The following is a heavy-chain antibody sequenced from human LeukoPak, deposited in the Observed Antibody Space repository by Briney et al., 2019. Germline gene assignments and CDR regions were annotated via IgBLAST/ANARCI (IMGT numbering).Heavy chain of an antibody. J-gene: IGHJ4*02. CDR2: INPSSGGT. CDR1: GYSLTGYY. V-gene: IGHV1-2*02. D-gene: IGHD1-1*01. CDR3: ARILGTTDPFDY. Sequence: ASVKVSCKTSGYSLTGYYIHWVRQAPGQGLEWMGWINPSSGGTNYAQKFLGRVTMTRDTSVTTAYMELGSLRSDDTAIYYCARILGTTDPFDYWGQGTLVTVSS.